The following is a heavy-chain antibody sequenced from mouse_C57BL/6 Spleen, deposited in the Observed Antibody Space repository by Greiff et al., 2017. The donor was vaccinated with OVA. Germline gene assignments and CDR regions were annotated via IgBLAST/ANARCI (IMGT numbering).Heavy chain of an antibody. CDR3: AREDWDVGY. V-gene: IGHV5-17*01. J-gene: IGHJ2*01. D-gene: IGHD4-1*01. CDR1: GFTFSDYG. Sequence: EVKVVESGGGLVKPGGSLKLSCAASGFTFSDYGMHWVRQAPEKGLEWVAYISSGSSTIYYADTVKGRFTISRDNANTTLFLQMTSLRSEDTAMYYCAREDWDVGYWGQGTTLTVSS. CDR2: ISSGSSTI.